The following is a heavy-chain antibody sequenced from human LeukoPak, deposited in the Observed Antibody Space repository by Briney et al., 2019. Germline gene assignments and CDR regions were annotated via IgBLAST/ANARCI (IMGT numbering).Heavy chain of an antibody. D-gene: IGHD3-16*01. CDR3: ARGDVSDAFDI. V-gene: IGHV1-69*01. CDR2: IIPIFGTA. J-gene: IGHJ3*02. CDR1: GGTFSSYA. Sequence: SVKVSCKTSGGTFSSYAISWVRQAPGQGLEWMGGIIPIFGTANYAQKFQGRVTITADESSSTAYMELSSLRSEDTAVYYCARGDVSDAFDIWGQGTMVTVSS.